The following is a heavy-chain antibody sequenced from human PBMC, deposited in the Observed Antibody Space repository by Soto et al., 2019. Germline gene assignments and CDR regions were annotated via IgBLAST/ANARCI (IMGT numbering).Heavy chain of an antibody. V-gene: IGHV3-23*01. Sequence: GGSLRLSCAAPGFTFCSYAISWVRPAPGKGLEWVSAISGSGGSTYYADSVKGRFTISRDNSKNTLYLQMNSLRAEDTAVYYCAKVTDADYYYYGMDVWGQGTTVTVSS. CDR2: ISGSGGST. CDR3: AKVTDADYYYYGMDV. J-gene: IGHJ6*02. CDR1: GFTFCSYA. D-gene: IGHD3-16*01.